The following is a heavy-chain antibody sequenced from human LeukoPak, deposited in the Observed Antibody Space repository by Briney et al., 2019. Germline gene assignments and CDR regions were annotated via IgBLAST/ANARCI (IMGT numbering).Heavy chain of an antibody. V-gene: IGHV5-51*01. CDR2: IYPGDSDT. Sequence: GESLKISCKGSGYSFTSYWIGWVRQMPGKGLEWMGIIYPGDSDTRYSPSFQGQVTISADKSISTAYLQWSSLKASDTAMYYCAGQGPRAPVAVPYWYFDLWGRGTLVTVSS. CDR3: AGQGPRAPVAVPYWYFDL. CDR1: GYSFTSYW. D-gene: IGHD6-19*01. J-gene: IGHJ2*01.